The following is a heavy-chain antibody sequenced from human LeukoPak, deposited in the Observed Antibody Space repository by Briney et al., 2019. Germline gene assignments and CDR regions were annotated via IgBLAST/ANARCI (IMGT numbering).Heavy chain of an antibody. Sequence: PGGSLRLSCAASGFTFSSYSMNWVRQAPGKGLEWVSSISSSSSYIYYADSVKGRFTISRDNAKNSLYLQMNSLRAEDTAVYYCARDERAVAGFDYWGQGTLVTVSS. J-gene: IGHJ4*02. V-gene: IGHV3-21*01. CDR1: GFTFSSYS. D-gene: IGHD6-19*01. CDR3: ARDERAVAGFDY. CDR2: ISSSSSYI.